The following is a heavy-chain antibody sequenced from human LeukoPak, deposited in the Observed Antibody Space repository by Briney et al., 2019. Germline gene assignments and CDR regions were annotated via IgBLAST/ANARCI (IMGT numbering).Heavy chain of an antibody. CDR1: GGSISSYY. Sequence: KASETLSLTCTVSGGSISSYYWSWIRQPPGKGLEWIGYIYYSGSTNYNPSLKSRVTISVDTSKNQFSLKLSSVTAADTAVCYCASGGYSYGPDAFDIWGQGTMVTVSS. J-gene: IGHJ3*02. D-gene: IGHD5-18*01. CDR2: IYYSGST. V-gene: IGHV4-59*08. CDR3: ASGGYSYGPDAFDI.